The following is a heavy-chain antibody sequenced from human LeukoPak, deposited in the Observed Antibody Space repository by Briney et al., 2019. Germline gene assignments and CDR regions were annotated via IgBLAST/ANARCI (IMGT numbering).Heavy chain of an antibody. CDR1: GFTFSRFS. J-gene: IGHJ4*02. V-gene: IGHV3-48*01. CDR2: VSSSSGTI. Sequence: GGSLRLSCAASGFTFSRFSMNWVRQAPGKGLEWVSYVSSSSGTIYYADSVEGRFTISRDNSKNTLYLQMNSLRAEDTAVYYCAKDGAAGIEDYWGQGTLVTVSS. D-gene: IGHD6-13*01. CDR3: AKDGAAGIEDY.